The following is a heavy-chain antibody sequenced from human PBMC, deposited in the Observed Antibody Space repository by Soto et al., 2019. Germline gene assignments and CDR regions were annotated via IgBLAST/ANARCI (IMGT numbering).Heavy chain of an antibody. D-gene: IGHD3-16*01. J-gene: IGHJ4*02. CDR1: GGSVSSGSYY. Sequence: SETLSLTCTVSGGSVSSGSYYWSWIRQPPGKGLEWIGYIYYSGSTNYNPSLKSRVTISVDTSKNQFSLKLSSVTAADTAVYYCAAEGGTAIDYWGQGTLVTVSS. CDR2: IYYSGST. V-gene: IGHV4-61*01. CDR3: AAEGGTAIDY.